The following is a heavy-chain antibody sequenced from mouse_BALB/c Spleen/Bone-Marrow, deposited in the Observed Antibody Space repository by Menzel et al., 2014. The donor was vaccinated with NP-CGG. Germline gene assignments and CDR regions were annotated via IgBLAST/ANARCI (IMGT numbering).Heavy chain of an antibody. CDR2: IYPGDGDT. J-gene: IGHJ4*01. V-gene: IGHV1-82*01. Sequence: VQLQQSGPELVKPGASVKISCKASGYAFSSSWMNWVKQRPGQGLEWIGRIYPGDGDTNYNGKFKGKATLTADKSSSTAYMQLSSLTSADSAVYFCARFRWGNYREGAMDYWGQGTSVTVSS. CDR1: GYAFSSSW. D-gene: IGHD2-1*01. CDR3: ARFRWGNYREGAMDY.